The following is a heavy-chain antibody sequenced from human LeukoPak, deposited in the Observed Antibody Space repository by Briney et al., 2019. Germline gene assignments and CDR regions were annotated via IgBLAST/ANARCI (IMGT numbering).Heavy chain of an antibody. CDR2: IIPILGIA. D-gene: IGHD3-16*01. J-gene: IGHJ4*02. Sequence: ASVKVSCKASGGTFSSYAISWVRQAPGQGLEWMGRIIPILGIANYAQKFQGRVTITADKSTSTAYMELSSLRSEDTAVYYCAREGGGYDQGYWGQGTLVTDSS. V-gene: IGHV1-69*04. CDR3: AREGGGYDQGY. CDR1: GGTFSSYA.